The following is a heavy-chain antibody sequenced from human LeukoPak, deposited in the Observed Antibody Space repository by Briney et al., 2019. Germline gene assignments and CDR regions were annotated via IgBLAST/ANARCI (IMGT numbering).Heavy chain of an antibody. CDR3: AKDRTRDGYNRDAFDI. D-gene: IGHD5-24*01. CDR1: GFTFSSYG. V-gene: IGHV3-23*01. J-gene: IGHJ3*02. Sequence: GGTLRLSCAASGFTFSSYGMSWVRQAPGKGLEWVSAISGSGGSTYYADSVKGRFPISRDNSKNTLYLQMNSLRAEDTAVYYCAKDRTRDGYNRDAFDIWGQGTMVTVSS. CDR2: ISGSGGST.